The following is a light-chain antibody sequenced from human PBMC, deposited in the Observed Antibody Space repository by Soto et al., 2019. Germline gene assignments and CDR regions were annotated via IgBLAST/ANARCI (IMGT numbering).Light chain of an antibody. Sequence: QSALTQPASVSGSPGQSITISCTGTSSDIGGYNYVSWYQQHPGKAPKLMIYDVSDRPSGVSNRFSGSNSGNTASLTISGLQAEDEADYYCSSDTTNNILVFGGGTKLTVL. CDR3: SSDTTNNILV. CDR1: SSDIGGYNY. V-gene: IGLV2-14*03. CDR2: DVS. J-gene: IGLJ2*01.